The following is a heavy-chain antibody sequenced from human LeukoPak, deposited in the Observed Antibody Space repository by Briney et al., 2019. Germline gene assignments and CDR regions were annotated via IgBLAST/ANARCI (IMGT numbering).Heavy chain of an antibody. CDR3: ARWLRWLPFDY. CDR1: GYTFTSYD. D-gene: IGHD5-24*01. Sequence: GASVKVSCKASGYTFTSYDINWVRQAPGQGLEWMGWISAYNGNTNYAQKLQGRVTVTTDTSTSTAYMELRSLRSDDTAVYYCARWLRWLPFDYWGQGTLVTVSS. V-gene: IGHV1-18*01. CDR2: ISAYNGNT. J-gene: IGHJ4*02.